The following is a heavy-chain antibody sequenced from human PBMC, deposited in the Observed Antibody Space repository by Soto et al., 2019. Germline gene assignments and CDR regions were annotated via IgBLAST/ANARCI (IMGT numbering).Heavy chain of an antibody. CDR1: GYTFTSYG. V-gene: IGHV1-18*01. D-gene: IGHD1-26*01. Sequence: QVQLVQSGAEVKKPGASVKVSCKASGYTFTSYGISWVRQAPGQGLEWMGWISAYNGNTNYAQKLQGRVTMTTDTSPRTDYMELRGLRSDDTAVYYCARGYSGSYYYYGMDVWGQGTTVTVSS. CDR3: ARGYSGSYYYYGMDV. CDR2: ISAYNGNT. J-gene: IGHJ6*02.